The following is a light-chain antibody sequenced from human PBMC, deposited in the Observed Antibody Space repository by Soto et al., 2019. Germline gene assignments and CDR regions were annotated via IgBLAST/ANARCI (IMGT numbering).Light chain of an antibody. V-gene: IGLV1-47*01. CDR2: RNN. CDR1: SSNIGSNY. Sequence: QSVLTQPPSASGTPGQRVTISCSGSSSNIGSNYVYWYQQLPGTAPKLLIYRNNQRPSGVRDRFSGSKSGTSASLAISGLRSEDEADYYCAAWDDSLSVLYVFGTGTKVTVL. J-gene: IGLJ1*01. CDR3: AAWDDSLSVLYV.